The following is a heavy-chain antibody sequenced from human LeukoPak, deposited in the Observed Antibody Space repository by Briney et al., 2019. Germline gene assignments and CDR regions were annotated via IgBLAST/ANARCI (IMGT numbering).Heavy chain of an antibody. V-gene: IGHV1-18*01. Sequence: ASVKVSCKASGFTFTRYSITWVRQGPGKGHEWMGWISDYNGNTNYAQKYQGRVTMTTDTSTRTAYMELRSLRSDDTAVYYCARVVRSDSFDYDYYYAMDVWGQGTTVTVSS. CDR3: ARVVRSDSFDYDYYYAMDV. CDR1: GFTFTRYS. J-gene: IGHJ6*02. D-gene: IGHD2-8*01. CDR2: ISDYNGNT.